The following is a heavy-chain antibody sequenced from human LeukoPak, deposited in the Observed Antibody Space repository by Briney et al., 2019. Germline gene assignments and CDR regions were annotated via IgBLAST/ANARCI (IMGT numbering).Heavy chain of an antibody. CDR1: GLTFSSYG. D-gene: IGHD4-23*01. CDR3: ARNRGGNEFDY. J-gene: IGHJ4*02. V-gene: IGHV3-30*03. Sequence: GGSLRLSCTASGLTFSSYGMHWVRQAPGKGLEWMAAISYDGSNNYYTYSVKGRFTVSRDNSKNTLYLQMNSLRGEDTAVYYCARNRGGNEFDYWGRGTLVTVSS. CDR2: ISYDGSNN.